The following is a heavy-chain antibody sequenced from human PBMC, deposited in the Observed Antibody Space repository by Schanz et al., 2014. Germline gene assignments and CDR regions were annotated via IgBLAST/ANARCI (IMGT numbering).Heavy chain of an antibody. CDR3: ARDKGGYYPFDY. CDR1: GFTFSRYW. V-gene: IGHV3-7*01. D-gene: IGHD3-3*01. Sequence: VQLVESGGGLVQPGGSLRLCCVASGFTFSRYWMTWVRQAPGKGLEWVANIKQDESERSYVDSVKGRFTISRDNAKNSLYLQMNSLRAEDTAVYYCARDKGGYYPFDYWGQGTLVTVSS. J-gene: IGHJ4*02. CDR2: IKQDESER.